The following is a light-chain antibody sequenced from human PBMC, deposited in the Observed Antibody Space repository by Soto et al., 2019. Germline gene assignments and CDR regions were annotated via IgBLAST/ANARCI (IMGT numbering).Light chain of an antibody. CDR2: AAS. CDR1: QSFNKW. CDR3: QQSYSTPQT. J-gene: IGKJ1*01. V-gene: IGKV1-39*01. Sequence: EIQMTQSPSTMPAAVGYRVTITGRASQSFNKWLAWYQQKPGKAPKLLIYAASSLQSGVPSRFSGSGSGTDFTLTIRSLQPEDFATYYCQQSYSTPQTFGPGTKVDIK.